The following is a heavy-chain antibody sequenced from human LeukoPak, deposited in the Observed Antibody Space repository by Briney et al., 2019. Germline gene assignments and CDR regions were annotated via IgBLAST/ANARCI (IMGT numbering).Heavy chain of an antibody. CDR1: GYTFNSAG. V-gene: IGHV1-18*01. CDR2: INAYNDNT. CDR3: ARTTNSYYYYYYIDV. J-gene: IGHJ6*03. Sequence: GGAVTVSCTASGYTFNSAGISWVRQAPGEGLEWMGWINAYNDNTKYAEKLQGRVTMTTDTSTSTAYMELRSLRSDDTAVYYCARTTNSYYYYYYIDVWGKGTTVTVS. D-gene: IGHD1-26*01.